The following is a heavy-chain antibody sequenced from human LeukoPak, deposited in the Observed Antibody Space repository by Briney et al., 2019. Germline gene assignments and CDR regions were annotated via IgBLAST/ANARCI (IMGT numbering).Heavy chain of an antibody. J-gene: IGHJ6*02. V-gene: IGHV5-51*01. CDR2: IYPGDSDT. CDR3: ASLNTAQGSYYGMDA. Sequence: GESLKISCKASGYSFTNYWIAWVRQMPGKGLEWMGIIYPGDSDTRYSPSFQGQVTISADKSISTAYLQWRSLKASDTAMYYCASLNTAQGSYYGMDAWGQGTTVTVSS. CDR1: GYSFTNYW.